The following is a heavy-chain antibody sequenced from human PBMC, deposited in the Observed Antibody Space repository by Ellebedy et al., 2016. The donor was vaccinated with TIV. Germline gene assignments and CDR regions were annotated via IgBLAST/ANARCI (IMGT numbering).Heavy chain of an antibody. CDR1: GGSISSGGYY. Sequence: SETLSLTXTVSGGSISSGGYYWSWIRQHPGKGLEWIGYIYYSGSSYYNPSLKSRVTISVDTSKNQFSLKLSSVTAADTAVYYCARGTAMWNFDYWGQGTLVTVSS. D-gene: IGHD5-18*01. CDR3: ARGTAMWNFDY. J-gene: IGHJ4*02. V-gene: IGHV4-31*03. CDR2: IYYSGSS.